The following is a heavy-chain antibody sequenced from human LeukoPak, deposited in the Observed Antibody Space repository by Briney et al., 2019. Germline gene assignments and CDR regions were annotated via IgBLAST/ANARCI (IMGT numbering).Heavy chain of an antibody. CDR1: GYTFTSYA. J-gene: IGHJ5*02. D-gene: IGHD5-18*01. CDR2: INAGNGNT. Sequence: ASVKVSCKASGYTFTSYATHWVRQAPGQRLEWMGWINAGNGNTKYSQKFQGRVTITRDTSASTAYMELSSLRSEDTAVYYCARDLAMVYYNWFDPWGQGTLVTVSS. CDR3: ARDLAMVYYNWFDP. V-gene: IGHV1-3*01.